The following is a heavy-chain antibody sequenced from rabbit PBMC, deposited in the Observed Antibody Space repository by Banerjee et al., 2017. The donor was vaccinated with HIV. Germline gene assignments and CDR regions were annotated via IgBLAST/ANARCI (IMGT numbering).Heavy chain of an antibody. V-gene: IGHV1S40*01. CDR3: ARDGYPGYQLNL. J-gene: IGHJ4*01. CDR2: IYTGGSDNT. CDR1: GFSFSSGYW. Sequence: QSLEESGGDLVKPGASLTLTCTASGFSFSSGYWICWVRQAPGKGLEWIGCIYTGGSDNTDYASWAKDRFTISKTSSTTVTLQMTSLTAADTATYFCARDGYPGYQLNLWGQGTLVTVS. D-gene: IGHD7-1*01.